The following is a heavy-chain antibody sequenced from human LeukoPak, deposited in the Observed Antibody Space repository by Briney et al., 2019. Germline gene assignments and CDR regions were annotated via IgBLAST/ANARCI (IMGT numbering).Heavy chain of an antibody. J-gene: IGHJ4*02. V-gene: IGHV1-2*04. CDR2: INPNSGGT. CDR3: ARKSSSSWYRARPRAELDY. CDR1: GYTFTGYY. Sequence: ASVKVSCKASGYTFTGYYMHWVRQAPGQGLEWMGWINPNSGGTNYAQKFQGWVTMTRDTSISTAYMELSRLRSDDTTVYYCARKSSSSWYRARPRAELDYWGQGTLVTVSS. D-gene: IGHD6-13*01.